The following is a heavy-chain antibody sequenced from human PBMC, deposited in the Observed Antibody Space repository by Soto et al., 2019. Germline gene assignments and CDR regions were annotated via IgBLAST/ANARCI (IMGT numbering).Heavy chain of an antibody. D-gene: IGHD5-12*01. V-gene: IGHV4-34*01. CDR3: ARTGYSGYPA. CDR2: INHSGST. J-gene: IGHJ5*02. Sequence: LETLSLTCAFSGGSRSGYYRSWIRQPPGKGLEWIGEINHSGSTNYNPSLKSRVTISVDTSKNQFSLKLSSVTAADTAVYYCARTGYSGYPAWGQGTLVTVSS. CDR1: GGSRSGYY.